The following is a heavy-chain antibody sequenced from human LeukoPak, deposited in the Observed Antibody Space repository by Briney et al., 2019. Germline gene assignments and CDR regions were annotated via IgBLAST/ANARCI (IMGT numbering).Heavy chain of an antibody. CDR2: ISYDGSNK. D-gene: IGHD4-17*01. J-gene: IGHJ5*02. CDR3: ARTTVTAGRTNWFDP. CDR1: GFTFSTYG. V-gene: IGHV3-30*03. Sequence: GGSLRLSCAASGFTFSTYGMHWVRQTPGKGLELGAVISYDGSNKYYADSVKGRFTTSRDNAKNSLYLQMNSLRAEDTAVYYCARTTVTAGRTNWFDPWGQGTLVIVSS.